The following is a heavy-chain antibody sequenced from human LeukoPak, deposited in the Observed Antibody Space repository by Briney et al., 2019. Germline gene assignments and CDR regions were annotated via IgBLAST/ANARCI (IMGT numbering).Heavy chain of an antibody. CDR2: TYYRSKWYN. J-gene: IGHJ6*02. V-gene: IGHV6-1*01. CDR3: ARDSGPPCGGDCHYGMDV. D-gene: IGHD2-21*02. Sequence: SQTLSLTCAISGDSVSSNSAAWNWIRQSPSRGLEWLGRTYYRSKWYNDYAVSVKSRITINSDTSKNQFSLQLNSVTPEDTAVYYCARDSGPPCGGDCHYGMDVWGQGTTVTVSS. CDR1: GDSVSSNSAA.